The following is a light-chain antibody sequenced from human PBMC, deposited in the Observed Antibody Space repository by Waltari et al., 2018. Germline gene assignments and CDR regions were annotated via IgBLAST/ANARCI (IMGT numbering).Light chain of an antibody. J-gene: IGLJ1*01. CDR2: EVT. V-gene: IGLV2-23*02. Sequence: QSALTKPASVSGSPGQSSTISCTGTSSDIGKYNYVSWYQHLPGKVPKVMISEVTKRPSGVSNRFSGSKSGNTASLTISGLQADDEAEYYCCSDAGSGTYVFGTGTKLTVV. CDR3: CSDAGSGTYV. CDR1: SSDIGKYNY.